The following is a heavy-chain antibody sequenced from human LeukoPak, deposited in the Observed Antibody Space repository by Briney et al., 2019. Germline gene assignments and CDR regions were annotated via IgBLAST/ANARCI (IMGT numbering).Heavy chain of an antibody. J-gene: IGHJ4*02. CDR1: GFTFRTYG. Sequence: PGGSLRLSCAASGFTFRTYGFNWVRQAPGKGLEWVSYISVDGKTKYYADSVKGRFTMSRDNGKKSLYLQMNSLRAEDTAVYYCARDILGSSGFDYWGQGTLVTVSS. V-gene: IGHV3-48*01. CDR2: ISVDGKTK. CDR3: ARDILGSSGFDY. D-gene: IGHD3-9*01.